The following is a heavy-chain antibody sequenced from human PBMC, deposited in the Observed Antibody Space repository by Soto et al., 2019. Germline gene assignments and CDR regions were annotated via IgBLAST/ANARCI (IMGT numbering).Heavy chain of an antibody. V-gene: IGHV4-34*01. CDR3: ARGRWGYYYGSGSSPFWFDP. CDR1: GGSFSGYY. Sequence: SETLSLTCAVYGGSFSGYYWSWIRQPPGKGLEWIGEINHSGSTNYNPSLKSRVTISVDTSKNQFSLKLSSVTAADTAVYYCARGRWGYYYGSGSSPFWFDPWGQGTLVT. CDR2: INHSGST. J-gene: IGHJ5*02. D-gene: IGHD3-10*01.